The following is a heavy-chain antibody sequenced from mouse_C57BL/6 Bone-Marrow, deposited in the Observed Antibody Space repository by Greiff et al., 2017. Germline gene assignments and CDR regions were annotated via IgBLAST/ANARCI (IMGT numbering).Heavy chain of an antibody. CDR1: GFTFTDYY. J-gene: IGHJ1*03. V-gene: IGHV7-3*01. CDR3: ARPFYYGSSYDWYFEV. CDR2: IRNKANGYTT. Sequence: EVQLVESGGGLVQPGGSLSLSCAASGFTFTDYYMSWVRQPPGKALEWLGFIRNKANGYTTEYSASVKGRFTISRDNSQSILYLQMNALRAEDSATYYCARPFYYGSSYDWYFEVWGTGTTVTVSS. D-gene: IGHD1-1*01.